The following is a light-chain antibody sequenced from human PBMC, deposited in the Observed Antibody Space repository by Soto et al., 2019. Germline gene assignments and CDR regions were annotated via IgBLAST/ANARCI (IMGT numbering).Light chain of an antibody. CDR2: RNN. CDR1: SSNIGSNY. Sequence: QVVLNPPPSASGDPRREVTISCSGNSSNIGSNYVYWYQQLPGPAPKLLIYRNNQRPSGVPDRFSGSKSGTSASLAISGLRSEDEADYYCAAWDDSLSGPSYVFGTGTKVTVL. CDR3: AAWDDSLSGPSYV. V-gene: IGLV1-47*01. J-gene: IGLJ1*01.